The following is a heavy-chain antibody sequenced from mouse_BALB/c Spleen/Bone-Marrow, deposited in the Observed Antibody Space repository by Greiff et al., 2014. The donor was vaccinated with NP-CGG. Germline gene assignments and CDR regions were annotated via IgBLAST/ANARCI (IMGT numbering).Heavy chain of an antibody. CDR1: GYALTNYL. D-gene: IGHD2-1*01. J-gene: IGHJ4*01. Sequence: VQLQQSGAELVRPGTSVKVSCKASGYALTNYLIGWVKQRPGQGLEWIGVINPVXGGPXXXXXXXXXATLTXDRSSSTASMQLSSLTSDDSAVYFCARSRGNLYAMDYWGQGTSVTVSS. CDR3: ARSRGNLYAMDY. V-gene: IGHV1-54*01. CDR2: INPVXGGP.